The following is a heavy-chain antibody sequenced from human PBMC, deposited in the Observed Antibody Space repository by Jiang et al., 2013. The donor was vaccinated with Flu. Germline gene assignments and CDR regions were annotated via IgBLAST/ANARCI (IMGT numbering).Heavy chain of an antibody. CDR2: INHSGST. D-gene: IGHD6-19*01. J-gene: IGHJ3*02. CDR3: ARGGAGSMRWLVHAFDI. V-gene: IGHV4-34*01. CDR1: GGSFSGYY. Sequence: LLKPSETLSLTCAVYGGSFSGYYWSWIRQPPGKGLEWIGEINHSGSTNYNPSLKSRVTISVDTSKNQFSLKLSSVTAADTAVYYCARGGAGSMRWLVHAFDIWGQGTMVTVSS.